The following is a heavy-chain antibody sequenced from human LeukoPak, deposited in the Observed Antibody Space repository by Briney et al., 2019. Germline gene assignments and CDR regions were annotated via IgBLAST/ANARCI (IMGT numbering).Heavy chain of an antibody. V-gene: IGHV3-23*01. CDR1: GFTFSTYG. J-gene: IGHJ4*02. D-gene: IGHD3-9*01. Sequence: GGSLRLSCAASGFTFSTYGMGCVRQAPGKGLGWGSGMCGRVDNTYNADTVKSRFTLSREKTKKTLCLQMSSVRAEETAVYNCARGSGYDTDFESWGQSTLFTVSS. CDR3: ARGSGYDTDFES. CDR2: MCGRVDNT.